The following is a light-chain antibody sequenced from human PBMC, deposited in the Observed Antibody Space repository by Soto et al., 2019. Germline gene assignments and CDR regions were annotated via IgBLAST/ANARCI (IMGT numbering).Light chain of an antibody. Sequence: EVVLTQSPATLSLSPGERAILSCRASHSVDKYLAWYQQKPGQTPSLLIYDASNRATGIPARFSGSGSERNVTRTISSIEPEDFAGYYWQQHKHWPPLTFGGGTKVEIK. CDR2: DAS. V-gene: IGKV3-11*02. CDR1: HSVDKY. J-gene: IGKJ4*01. CDR3: QQHKHWPPLT.